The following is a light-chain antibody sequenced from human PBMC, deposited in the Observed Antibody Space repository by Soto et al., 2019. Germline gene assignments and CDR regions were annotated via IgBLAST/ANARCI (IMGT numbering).Light chain of an antibody. CDR1: QGISSY. CDR2: AAS. CDR3: QQYCSYPPWT. J-gene: IGKJ1*01. V-gene: IGKV1-8*01. Sequence: AIRMTQSPSSLSASTGDRVTITCRASQGISSYLAWYQQKPGKAPKLLIYAASTLQSGVPSRFSGSGSGTDFTLTISCLQSEDFATYYCQQYCSYPPWTFGQGTKVDIK.